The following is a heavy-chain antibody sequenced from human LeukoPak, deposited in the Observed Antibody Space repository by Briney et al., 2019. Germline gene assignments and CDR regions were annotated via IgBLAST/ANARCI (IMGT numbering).Heavy chain of an antibody. CDR1: GVTVSSNY. V-gene: IGHV3-53*01. CDR3: AKTRPLDSSSWSHGDY. Sequence: GGSLRLSCAASGVTVSSNYMSWVRQAPGKGLDWVSVIYSGGNTYYADSVKGRFTISRDNSKNTLYLQMNSLRGEDTAVYYCAKTRPLDSSSWSHGDYWGQGTLVTVSS. D-gene: IGHD6-13*01. CDR2: IYSGGNT. J-gene: IGHJ4*02.